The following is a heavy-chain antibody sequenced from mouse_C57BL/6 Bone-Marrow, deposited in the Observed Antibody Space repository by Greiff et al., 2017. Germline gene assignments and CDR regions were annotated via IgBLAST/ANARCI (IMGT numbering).Heavy chain of an antibody. CDR1: GYTFTDYE. CDR3: TGGSSYWFAY. D-gene: IGHD1-1*01. Sequence: LVESGAELVRPGASVTLSCKASGYTFTDYEMHWVKQTPVHGLEWIGAIDPETGGTAYNQKFKGKAILTADQASSTAYMEIRSLTAEDSAVYDWTGGSSYWFAYWGQGTLVTVSA. V-gene: IGHV1-15*01. CDR2: IDPETGGT. J-gene: IGHJ3*01.